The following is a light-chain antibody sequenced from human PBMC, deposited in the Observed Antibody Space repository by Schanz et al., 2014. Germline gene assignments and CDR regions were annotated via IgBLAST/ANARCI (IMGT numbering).Light chain of an antibody. CDR3: ASWDDSLSDLYV. V-gene: IGLV1-47*01. CDR2: KNN. Sequence: QSVLTQPPSASGTPGQRVTISCSGSRSNIASNTVNWYQQLPGTAPKLLIYKNNQRPSGVPDRFSGSRSGTSASLTISGLRSGDAADYYCASWDDSLSDLYVFGSGTKLTVL. J-gene: IGLJ1*01. CDR1: RSNIASNT.